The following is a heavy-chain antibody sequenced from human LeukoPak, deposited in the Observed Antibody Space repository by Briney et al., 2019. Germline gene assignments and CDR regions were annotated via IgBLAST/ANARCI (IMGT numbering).Heavy chain of an antibody. CDR2: IYHGGST. CDR3: ARGRQNYYDSSALGYYFDY. V-gene: IGHV4-30-2*01. J-gene: IGHJ4*02. CDR1: GGSISSGDYS. Sequence: PSETLSLTCTVSGGSISSGDYSWSWIRQPPGKGLEWTGYIYHGGSTYYNPSLKSRVTISIDRSKNQFSLKLNSVTAADTAVYYCARGRQNYYDSSALGYYFDYWGQGTLVTVSS. D-gene: IGHD3-22*01.